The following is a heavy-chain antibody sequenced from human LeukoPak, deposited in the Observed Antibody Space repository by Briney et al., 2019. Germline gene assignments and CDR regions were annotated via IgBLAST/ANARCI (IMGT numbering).Heavy chain of an antibody. Sequence: GSLRLSCAASGFTFSNYWMTWVRQAPGKGLEWVANIKRDGSEKYYADSVKGRFTISRDNAKNSLYLQMNSLRAEDTAVYYCARGRNYYYMDVWGKGTTVTVSS. CDR1: GFTFSNYW. CDR3: ARGRNYYYMDV. J-gene: IGHJ6*03. CDR2: IKRDGSEK. V-gene: IGHV3-7*04.